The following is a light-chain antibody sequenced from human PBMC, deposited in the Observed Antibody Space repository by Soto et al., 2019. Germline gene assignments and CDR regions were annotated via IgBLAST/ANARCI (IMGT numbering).Light chain of an antibody. Sequence: EIVLTQSPGTLSLSPGERATLSCRASQSVSSNFLAWYQQKPGQAPRLLIYGASNRATGIPDRFSGSVSGTDFTLTISRLEPEDFAVYYCQQYGNSPVTFSQGTRLDLK. J-gene: IGKJ5*01. CDR2: GAS. CDR1: QSVSSNF. V-gene: IGKV3-20*01. CDR3: QQYGNSPVT.